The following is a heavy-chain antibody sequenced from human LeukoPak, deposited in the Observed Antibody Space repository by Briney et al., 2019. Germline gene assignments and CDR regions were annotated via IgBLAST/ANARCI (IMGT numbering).Heavy chain of an antibody. J-gene: IGHJ4*02. CDR3: AREPQPPLMVRGVTNFDY. V-gene: IGHV6-1*01. Sequence: SQTLSLTCAISGDSVSSNSAAWNWIRQSPSRGLEWLGRTYYRSKWYNDYAVSVKSRITINPDTSKNQFSLQLNSVTPEDTAVYYCAREPQPPLMVRGVTNFDYWGQGTLVTVSS. CDR1: GDSVSSNSAA. D-gene: IGHD3-10*01. CDR2: TYYRSKWYN.